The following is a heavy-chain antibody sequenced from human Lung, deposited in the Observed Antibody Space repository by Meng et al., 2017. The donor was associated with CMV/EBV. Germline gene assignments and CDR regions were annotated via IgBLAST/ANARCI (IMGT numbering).Heavy chain of an antibody. D-gene: IGHD3-3*01. Sequence: TSGVVVGWIRQPPGKALEWLALIYWNDDKRYSPSLKSRLTITKDTSKNQVVLTMTNMDPVDTATYYCARTSITIFGVVIIGEVNWFDPWGQGTLVTVSS. CDR2: IYWNDDK. V-gene: IGHV2-5*01. CDR3: ARTSITIFGVVIIGEVNWFDP. CDR1: TSGVV. J-gene: IGHJ5*02.